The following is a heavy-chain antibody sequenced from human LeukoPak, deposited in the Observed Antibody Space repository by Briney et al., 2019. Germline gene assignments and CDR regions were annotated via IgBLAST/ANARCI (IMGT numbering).Heavy chain of an antibody. Sequence: GRSLRLSCAASGCTFNYAWMSWVRQAPGKGLEWVGRINSKADGGTTDYAAPVKGRFTISRDDSKNTVYLQMNSLKTEDTAVYYCTTGLTFWGQGTLVTVSS. CDR2: INSKADGGTT. D-gene: IGHD2/OR15-2a*01. V-gene: IGHV3-15*01. CDR1: GCTFNYAW. CDR3: TTGLTF. J-gene: IGHJ4*02.